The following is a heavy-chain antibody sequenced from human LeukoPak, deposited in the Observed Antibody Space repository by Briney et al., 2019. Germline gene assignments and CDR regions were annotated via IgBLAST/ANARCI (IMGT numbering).Heavy chain of an antibody. J-gene: IGHJ6*02. Sequence: SETLSLTCTVSGGSFSYYYWSWIRQPPGKGLEWIGYIYYSGSTNYNPSLKSRVTISVDTSKNQFSLKLSSVTAADTAVYYCARDRKYCSSTSCPYYYYGMDVWGQGTTVTVS. V-gene: IGHV4-59*01. CDR2: IYYSGST. CDR3: ARDRKYCSSTSCPYYYYGMDV. CDR1: GGSFSYYY. D-gene: IGHD2-2*01.